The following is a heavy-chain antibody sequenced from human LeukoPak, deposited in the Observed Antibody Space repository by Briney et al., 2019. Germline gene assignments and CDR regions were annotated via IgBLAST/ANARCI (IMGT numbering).Heavy chain of an antibody. CDR3: ARDVSDCSGGSCYSSFDY. D-gene: IGHD2-15*01. Sequence: ASVKLSCKASGYTFTGYYLYCVRQAPGQGLEWMGWINPNSGGTNFAQKFQGRVTMTRDTSISTAYIELSRLRSDDTAVYYCARDVSDCSGGSCYSSFDYWGQGTLVTVSS. CDR1: GYTFTGYY. J-gene: IGHJ4*02. CDR2: INPNSGGT. V-gene: IGHV1-2*02.